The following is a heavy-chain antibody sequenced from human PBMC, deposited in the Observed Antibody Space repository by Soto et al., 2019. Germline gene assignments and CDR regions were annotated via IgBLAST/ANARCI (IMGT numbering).Heavy chain of an antibody. CDR2: IYHSGST. V-gene: IGHV4-30-2*01. D-gene: IGHD2-21*02. CDR3: ARGGDSYRYYCDGMDV. J-gene: IGHJ6*02. Sequence: NLPHTCDVSGGSISRQAYPWCWIRQPPGKGLEWIGYIYHSGSTYYNPSLKSRVTISVDRYKNQFSLKLSSVTAADTAVYYCARGGDSYRYYCDGMDVWGQGTTVTVS. CDR1: GGSISRQAYP.